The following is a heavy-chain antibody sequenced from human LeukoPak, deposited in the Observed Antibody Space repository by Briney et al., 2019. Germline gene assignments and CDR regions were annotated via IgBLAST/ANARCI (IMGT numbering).Heavy chain of an antibody. CDR2: IKQHGSEK. J-gene: IGHJ4*02. CDR3: ARALTTLTYEGY. V-gene: IGHV3-7*01. CDR1: GFTFSNYW. Sequence: GGSLRLSCAASGFTFSNYWMSWVRQAPGKGLEWVANIKQHGSEKYYVDSVKGRFTISRDNAKNSLYLQMNSLRAEDTAVYYCARALTTLTYEGYWGQGTLVTVSS. D-gene: IGHD1-1*01.